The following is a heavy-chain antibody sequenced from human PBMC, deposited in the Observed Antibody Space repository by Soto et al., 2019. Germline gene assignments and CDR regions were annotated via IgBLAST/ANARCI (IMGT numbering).Heavy chain of an antibody. Sequence: NPSETLSLTCTVSGGSISSGGYYWSWIRQHPGKGLEWIGYIYYSGSTYYNPSLKSRVTISVDTSKNQFSLKLSSVTAADTAVYYCARVLREVTFDAFDIWGQGTMVTVSS. D-gene: IGHD2-21*02. V-gene: IGHV4-31*03. CDR1: GGSISSGGYY. J-gene: IGHJ3*02. CDR2: IYYSGST. CDR3: ARVLREVTFDAFDI.